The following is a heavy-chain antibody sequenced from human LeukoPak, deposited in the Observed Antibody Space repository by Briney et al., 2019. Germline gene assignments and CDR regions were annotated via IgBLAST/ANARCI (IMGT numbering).Heavy chain of an antibody. CDR1: GFTFSSYS. CDR2: ISSSSSYI. V-gene: IGHV3-21*04. CDR3: AKSGLRRRWFGELFDAFDI. D-gene: IGHD3-10*01. Sequence: GGSLRLSCAASGFTFSSYSMNWVRQAPGKGLEWVSSISSSSSYIYYADSVKGRFTISRDNAKNSLYLQMNSLRAEDTAVYYCAKSGLRRRWFGELFDAFDIWGQGTMVTVSS. J-gene: IGHJ3*02.